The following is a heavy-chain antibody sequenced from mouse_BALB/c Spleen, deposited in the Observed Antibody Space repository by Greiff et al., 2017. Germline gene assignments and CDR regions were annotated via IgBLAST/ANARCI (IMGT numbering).Heavy chain of an antibody. V-gene: IGHV2-6-7*01. CDR1: GFSLTGYG. J-gene: IGHJ4*01. Sequence: VHLVESGPGLVAPSQCLSITCTVSGFSLTGYGVHWVRQPPGKGLEWLGMIWGDGSTDYNSALKSRLSISKDNSKSQVFLKMNSLQTDDTTRYCSARVRSYYDYDGFMDYWGQGTSVTVSS. CDR3: ARVRSYYDYDGFMDY. D-gene: IGHD2-4*01. CDR2: IWGDGST.